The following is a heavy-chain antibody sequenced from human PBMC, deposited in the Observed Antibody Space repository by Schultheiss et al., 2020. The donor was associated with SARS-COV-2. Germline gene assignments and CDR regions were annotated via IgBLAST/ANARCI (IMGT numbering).Heavy chain of an antibody. V-gene: IGHV3-21*01. CDR3: ARERGWDLYYFDY. CDR2: ISSSSSYI. J-gene: IGHJ4*02. Sequence: GGSLRLSCAASGFTFDDYAMHWVRQAPGKGLEWVSSISSSSSYIYYADSVKGRFTISRDNAKNSLYLQMNSLRAEDTAVYYCARERGWDLYYFDYWGQGTLVTVSS. D-gene: IGHD6-19*01. CDR1: GFTFDDYA.